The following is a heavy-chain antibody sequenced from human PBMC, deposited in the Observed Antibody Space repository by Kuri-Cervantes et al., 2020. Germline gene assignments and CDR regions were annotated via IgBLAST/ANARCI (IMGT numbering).Heavy chain of an antibody. J-gene: IGHJ6*02. CDR2: ISYDGSNK. Sequence: GGSLRLSCAASGFTFSSYGMHWVRQAPGKGLEWVAVISYDGSNKYYADSVKGRFTISRDNSKNTLYLQMNSLRAEDTAVYYCAKSLSRLYYYYGMDVWGQGTSVTFSS. D-gene: IGHD2/OR15-2a*01. CDR3: AKSLSRLYYYYGMDV. CDR1: GFTFSSYG. V-gene: IGHV3-30*18.